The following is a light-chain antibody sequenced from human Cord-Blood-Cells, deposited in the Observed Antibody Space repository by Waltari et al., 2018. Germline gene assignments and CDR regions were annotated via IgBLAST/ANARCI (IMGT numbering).Light chain of an antibody. CDR3: QQYNSYST. V-gene: IGKV1-5*03. Sequence: DIQMTQSPSTLSASVGDRVTITCRASQSISSWLAWYQQKPGKAPKLLVYKSSRLESGGPTRCGGSGSVTKFTLTISSLQPDDFATYYGQQYNSYSTFGQGTKVEIK. CDR1: QSISSW. CDR2: KSS. J-gene: IGKJ1*01.